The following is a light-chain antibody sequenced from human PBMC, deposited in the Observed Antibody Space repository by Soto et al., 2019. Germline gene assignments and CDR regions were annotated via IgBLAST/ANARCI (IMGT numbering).Light chain of an antibody. CDR1: QSVSSSY. CDR2: EAS. J-gene: IGKJ5*01. V-gene: IGKV3D-20*01. CDR3: QQYGSSPIT. Sequence: EIILTQSPATLSLSPGERATLSCGASQSVSSSYVAWYQHRPGLAPRLLIHEASSRATGIPDRFSGTKSGTDFTLTIRRLEPEDAAVYYCQQYGSSPITFGQGTRLEIK.